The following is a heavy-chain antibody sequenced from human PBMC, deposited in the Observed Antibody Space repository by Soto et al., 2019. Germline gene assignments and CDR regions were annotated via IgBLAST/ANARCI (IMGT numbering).Heavy chain of an antibody. CDR2: INHSGST. J-gene: IGHJ4*02. CDR1: GGYFSGYY. V-gene: IGHV4-34*01. Sequence: SETLSLTCAVYGGYFSGYYWSWIRQPPGKGLEWIGEINHSGSTNYNPSLKSRVTISVDTSKNQFSLKLSSVTAADTAVYYCARRTPFGVTMIVVALDYWGQGTLVTVSS. D-gene: IGHD3-22*01. CDR3: ARRTPFGVTMIVVALDY.